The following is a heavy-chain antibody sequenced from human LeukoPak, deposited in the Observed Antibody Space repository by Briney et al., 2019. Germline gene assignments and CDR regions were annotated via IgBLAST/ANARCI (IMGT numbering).Heavy chain of an antibody. CDR3: ARRAGAYSHPYDY. J-gene: IGHJ4*02. V-gene: IGHV3-66*04. Sequence: GGSLRLSCAASGFTFSTYWIHWVRQAPGKGLEWVSIIYSSDYMYYADSVKGRFTISRDNSKNTLYLQMNSLRAEDTAVYYCARRAGAYSHPYDYWGQGTLVTVSS. CDR1: GFTFSTYW. CDR2: IYSSDYM. D-gene: IGHD4/OR15-4a*01.